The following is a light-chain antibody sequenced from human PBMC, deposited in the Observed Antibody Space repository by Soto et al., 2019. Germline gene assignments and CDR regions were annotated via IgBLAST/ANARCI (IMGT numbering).Light chain of an antibody. CDR2: GAS. Sequence: EIVLTQSPGTLSLSPGERATLSCRASQSVSSSYLAWYQQKPGQAPRLLSYGASSRATGIPDRFSGSGSGTDFTLTISRLEAADFAVYYCHQYDSSPLSFGGGTKVEIK. CDR3: HQYDSSPLS. CDR1: QSVSSSY. V-gene: IGKV3-20*01. J-gene: IGKJ4*01.